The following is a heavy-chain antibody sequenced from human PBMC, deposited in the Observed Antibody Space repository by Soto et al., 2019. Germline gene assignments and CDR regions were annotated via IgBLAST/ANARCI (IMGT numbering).Heavy chain of an antibody. CDR2: IDYNGVT. CDR1: GGSIYRSGYY. J-gene: IGHJ4*02. D-gene: IGHD2-15*01. CDR3: GKVLVGATGHTDSDS. V-gene: IGHV4-39*01. Sequence: SETLYLTXTVSGGSIYRSGYYWGWIRQPPGRGLEWIGNIDYNGVTYSNPSLKSQVTISRDTSKNQFSLKLTSVTAADTALYYCGKVLVGATGHTDSDSWGPGTLVTVSS.